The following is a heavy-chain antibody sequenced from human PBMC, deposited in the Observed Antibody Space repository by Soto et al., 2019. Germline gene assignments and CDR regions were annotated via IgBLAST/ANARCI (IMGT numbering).Heavy chain of an antibody. Sequence: EVQLVESGGGLVQPGGSLRLSCAASGFTVSRNYMSWVRQAPGKGLEWVSVIYSDGSTYYADSVKGRFTISRDNSKNTLYLQMISLTAEDTAVYFFAREASRGFFAMFAFDIWGQGTMVTVSS. CDR2: IYSDGST. J-gene: IGHJ3*02. D-gene: IGHD3-10*02. CDR3: AREASRGFFAMFAFDI. V-gene: IGHV3-66*01. CDR1: GFTVSRNY.